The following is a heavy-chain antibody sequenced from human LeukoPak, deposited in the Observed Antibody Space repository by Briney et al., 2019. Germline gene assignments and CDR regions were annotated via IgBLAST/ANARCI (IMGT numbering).Heavy chain of an antibody. J-gene: IGHJ5*02. CDR1: GGSISSSSYY. Sequence: SETLSLTCTVSGGSISSSSYYWGWIRQPPGKGVEWIGSIYYSGSTYYNPSLKSRVTISVDTSKNQFSLKLSSVTAADTAVYYCARRAAAAGTITGVWFDPWGQGTLVTVSS. D-gene: IGHD6-13*01. V-gene: IGHV4-39*01. CDR3: ARRAAAAGTITGVWFDP. CDR2: IYYSGST.